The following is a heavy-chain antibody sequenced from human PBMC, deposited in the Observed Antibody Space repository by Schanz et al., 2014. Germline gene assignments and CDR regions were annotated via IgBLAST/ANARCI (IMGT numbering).Heavy chain of an antibody. CDR2: INLSGGST. CDR3: ARGYGDSPTDF. D-gene: IGHD4-17*01. J-gene: IGHJ4*02. Sequence: QVQLVQSGAELRKPGTSVKVSCKTSGYTFSNDDINWVRQAPGQGLEWMGIINLSGGSTTYAQKFQGRVTMTRDTSTSTVYMELSSLRSEDTAVYYCARGYGDSPTDFWGQGTLVTVSS. V-gene: IGHV1-46*01. CDR1: GYTFSNDD.